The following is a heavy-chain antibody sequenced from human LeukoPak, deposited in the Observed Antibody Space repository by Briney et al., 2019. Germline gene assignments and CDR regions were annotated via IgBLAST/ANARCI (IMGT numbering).Heavy chain of an antibody. CDR1: GFTCSSFA. J-gene: IGHJ6*04. Sequence: GSLRLSCAASGFTCSSFAMSWVRQATGKGLEWVSYISSSGSTIYYADSVKGRFTISRDNAKNSLYLQMNSLRAEDTAVYYCAELGITMIGGVWGKGTTVTISS. D-gene: IGHD3-10*02. CDR3: AELGITMIGGV. V-gene: IGHV3-48*04. CDR2: ISSSGSTI.